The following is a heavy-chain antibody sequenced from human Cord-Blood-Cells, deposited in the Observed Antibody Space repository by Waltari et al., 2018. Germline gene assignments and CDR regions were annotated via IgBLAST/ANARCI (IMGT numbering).Heavy chain of an antibody. CDR2: ISYDGSNQ. Sequence: QVQLVESGGGVVQPGRSLRLSCAASGFTVSSYGMHWVCQALGKGLEWVAVISYDGSNQYYADAVKGRFTISRYNSKNTLYLQMNSLRAEDTAVYYCAKDLQYQLLYWFDPSGQGTLVTVSS. J-gene: IGHJ5*02. CDR1: GFTVSSYG. CDR3: AKDLQYQLLYWFDP. D-gene: IGHD2-2*01. V-gene: IGHV3-30*18.